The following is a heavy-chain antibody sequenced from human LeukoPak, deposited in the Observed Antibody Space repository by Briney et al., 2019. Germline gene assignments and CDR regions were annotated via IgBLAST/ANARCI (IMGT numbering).Heavy chain of an antibody. J-gene: IGHJ4*02. CDR1: GYTFTDYY. CDR3: ARDANWNPPYYFDY. CDR2: INPSDGGT. V-gene: IGHV1-46*01. D-gene: IGHD1-20*01. Sequence: ASVKVSCKAAGYTFTDYYMHWVRQAPGQGLEWMGLINPSDGGTTYSKKSQGRVTMTRDTSTSTVYMELSSLRSEDTAVFYCARDANWNPPYYFDYWGQGTLVTVSS.